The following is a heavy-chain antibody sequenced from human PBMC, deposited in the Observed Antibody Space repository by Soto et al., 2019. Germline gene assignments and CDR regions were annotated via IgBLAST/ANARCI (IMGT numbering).Heavy chain of an antibody. D-gene: IGHD3-16*01. CDR3: ARVPVSGYFDY. CDR1: GSTFGSYA. CDR2: IIPIFGTA. Sequence: GASVKVSCKASGSTFGSYAISWVRQAPGQGLEWMGGIIPIFGTANYAQKFQGRVTITADESTSTAYMELSSLRSEDTAVYYCARVPVSGYFDYWGQGTLVTVSS. V-gene: IGHV1-69*13. J-gene: IGHJ4*02.